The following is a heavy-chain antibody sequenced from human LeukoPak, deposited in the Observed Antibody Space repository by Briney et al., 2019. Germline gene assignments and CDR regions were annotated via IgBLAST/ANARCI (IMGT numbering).Heavy chain of an antibody. CDR3: ARDCVGIMMFGGITEYKNWFDP. D-gene: IGHD3-10*02. Sequence: SETLSLTCAVYGGSFSGYYWSWIRQPPGKGLEWIGEINHSGSTNYNPSLKSRVTISVDTSKNQFSLKLSSLTAADTAVYYCARDCVGIMMFGGITEYKNWFDPWGQGTLVTVSS. CDR1: GGSFSGYY. J-gene: IGHJ5*02. V-gene: IGHV4-34*01. CDR2: INHSGST.